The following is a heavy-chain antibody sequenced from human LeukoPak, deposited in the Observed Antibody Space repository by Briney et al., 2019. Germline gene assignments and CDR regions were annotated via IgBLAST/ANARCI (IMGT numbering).Heavy chain of an antibody. CDR3: AKDLSGGAIGQGSGIAIFDY. Sequence: PGGSLRLSCAASGFTFDDYTMHWVRHAPGKGLEWVSLICWDGGSTYYADSVKGRFTISRDNSKNSLYLQMNSLRTEDTALYYCAKDLSGGAIGQGSGIAIFDYWGQGTLVTVSS. J-gene: IGHJ4*02. CDR1: GFTFDDYT. CDR2: ICWDGGST. D-gene: IGHD3-10*01. V-gene: IGHV3-43*01.